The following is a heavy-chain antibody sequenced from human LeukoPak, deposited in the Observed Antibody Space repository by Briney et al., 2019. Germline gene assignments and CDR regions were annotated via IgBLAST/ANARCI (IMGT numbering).Heavy chain of an antibody. CDR3: ARGGVDYYGSGTYYLMYYFDY. J-gene: IGHJ4*02. V-gene: IGHV3-23*01. Sequence: GVTLRLSCAASGFTFNTYGMSWVRQAPGKGLEWVSGISGSGGATYYADSVKGRFTISRDDPHNTLYLQMNSLRAEDTAVYFCARGGVDYYGSGTYYLMYYFDYWGQGALVTVSS. CDR1: GFTFNTYG. D-gene: IGHD3-10*01. CDR2: ISGSGGAT.